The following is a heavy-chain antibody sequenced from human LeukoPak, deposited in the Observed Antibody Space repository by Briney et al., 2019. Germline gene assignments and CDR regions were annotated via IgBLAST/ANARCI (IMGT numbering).Heavy chain of an antibody. Sequence: GGSLRLSCAASGFTFTNYAMSWVRQAPGMGLEWVSGISGSDSGTYYADSVKGRFTISRDNSRNTLYLQINSLRAEDTAVYYCAKEGLEHYYDSSGYYPDAFDIWGQGTMVTVSS. J-gene: IGHJ3*02. D-gene: IGHD3-22*01. CDR1: GFTFTNYA. CDR2: ISGSDSGT. V-gene: IGHV3-23*01. CDR3: AKEGLEHYYDSSGYYPDAFDI.